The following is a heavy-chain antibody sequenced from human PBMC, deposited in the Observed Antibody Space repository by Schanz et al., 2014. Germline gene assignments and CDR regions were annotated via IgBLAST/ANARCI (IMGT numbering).Heavy chain of an antibody. CDR2: IYQSGKT. V-gene: IGHV4-4*02. D-gene: IGHD6-19*01. CDR3: AGRPVRARSGGLDS. Sequence: QVQLQESGPGLVKPSGTLSLTCTVSGGSISSNNWWTWVRQPPGKGLEWIGEIYQSGKTTYDPSLKSRLTVSRDKPSNQFSLRLTSVTAADTAVYFCAGRPVRARSGGLDSWGQGTLVTVSS. CDR1: GGSISSNNW. J-gene: IGHJ4*02.